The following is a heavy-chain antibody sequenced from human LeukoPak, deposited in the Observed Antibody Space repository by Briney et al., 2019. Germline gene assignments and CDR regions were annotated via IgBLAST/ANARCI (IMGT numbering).Heavy chain of an antibody. CDR2: ISYDGNNK. CDR3: ARDLLAGTGGDY. V-gene: IGHV3-30*04. J-gene: IGHJ4*02. CDR1: GFTFSNYA. D-gene: IGHD3-10*01. Sequence: GGSLRLSCAASGFTFSNYAMQWVRQAPGKGLEWVGVISYDGNNKYYADSVKGRFTISRDNYKNPLYLQMNSLRAEDTAVYYCARDLLAGTGGDYWGQGTLVTVSS.